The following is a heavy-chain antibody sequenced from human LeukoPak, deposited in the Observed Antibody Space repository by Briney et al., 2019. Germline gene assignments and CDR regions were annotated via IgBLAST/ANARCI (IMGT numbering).Heavy chain of an antibody. D-gene: IGHD6-13*01. CDR3: TRGKSLQAAAGTGSFDY. V-gene: IGHV3-74*01. CDR1: GFTFSSYW. Sequence: PGGSLRLSCAASGFTFSSYWMHWVRQAPGKGLVWVSRINNDESKTNYAESVKGRFTISRDNAKNTLYLQMNSLRAEDTAVYYCTRGKSLQAAAGTGSFDYWGQGTLVTVSS. CDR2: INNDESKT. J-gene: IGHJ4*02.